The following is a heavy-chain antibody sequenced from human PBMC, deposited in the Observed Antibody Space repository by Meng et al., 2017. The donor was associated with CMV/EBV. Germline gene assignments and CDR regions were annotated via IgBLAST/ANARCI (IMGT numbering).Heavy chain of an antibody. D-gene: IGHD6-6*01. Sequence: GESLKTSCAASGFTLSNARMSWVRQAPGKGLEWVGRIKSKTDGETTDYAAPVKGRFTISRDDSKNTLYLQMNSLKTEDAAVYYCTTGGSSSYYYYGMDVWGQGTTVTVSS. CDR3: TTGGSSSYYYYGMDV. CDR2: IKSKTDGETT. V-gene: IGHV3-15*01. J-gene: IGHJ6*02. CDR1: GFTLSNAR.